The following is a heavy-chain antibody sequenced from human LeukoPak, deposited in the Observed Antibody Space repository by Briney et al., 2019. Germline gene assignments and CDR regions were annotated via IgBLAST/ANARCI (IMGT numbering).Heavy chain of an antibody. CDR1: GYTFTSYD. D-gene: IGHD2-15*01. CDR3: ARGIYCSAGSCPFHFDY. J-gene: IGHJ4*02. V-gene: IGHV1-18*01. Sequence: ASVKVSCKASGYTFTSYDISWVRQAPGQGLEWMGWISAYNGNTNYAQKLQGRLTMTTDTSTDTAYMELRSLTSDDTAVYYCARGIYCSAGSCPFHFDYWGQGTLVTVSS. CDR2: ISAYNGNT.